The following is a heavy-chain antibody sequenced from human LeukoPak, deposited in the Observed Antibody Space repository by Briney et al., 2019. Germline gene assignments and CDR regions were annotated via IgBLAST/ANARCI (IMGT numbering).Heavy chain of an antibody. CDR2: ISSSSSYI. Sequence: PGGSLTLSCAASGFNFSSYSMNWVRQAPGKGLEWVSSISSSSSYIYYADSVKGRFTISRDSAKSSLYLQMNSLRAEDTALYYCARGPTGSSWYVWVDYWGQGTLVTVSS. V-gene: IGHV3-21*01. CDR3: ARGPTGSSWYVWVDY. J-gene: IGHJ4*02. D-gene: IGHD6-13*01. CDR1: GFNFSSYS.